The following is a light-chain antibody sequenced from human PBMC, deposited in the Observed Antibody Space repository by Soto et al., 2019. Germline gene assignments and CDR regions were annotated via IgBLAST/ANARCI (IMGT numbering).Light chain of an antibody. V-gene: IGKV3-15*01. CDR1: QSVSTT. CDR2: GAS. J-gene: IGKJ5*01. Sequence: EIVMTQSPATLSVSPGQRASLSCRASQSVSTTVAWYHQKPGQAPRLLVYGASTRATGIPARFSGSGAGTDFTLTISRLEPDDLASYYCQQYDHYPITFGQGTRLEIK. CDR3: QQYDHYPIT.